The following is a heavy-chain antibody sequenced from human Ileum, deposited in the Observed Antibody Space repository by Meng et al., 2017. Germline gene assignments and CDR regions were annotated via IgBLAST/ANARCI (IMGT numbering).Heavy chain of an antibody. CDR2: IYLAGRP. J-gene: IGHJ4*02. D-gene: IGHD2-15*01. CDR1: GGTIRSSFY. Sequence: QLQESGPGMVWPAGPLSLTCTVSGGTIRSSFYCSWVRQCPGKGLEWIGQIYLAGRPNYNPSLESRVTISVDKSKNQFSLRLTSVTAADTAIFYCVRHGGKYFDSWGQGTLVTVSS. V-gene: IGHV4-4*02. CDR3: VRHGGKYFDS.